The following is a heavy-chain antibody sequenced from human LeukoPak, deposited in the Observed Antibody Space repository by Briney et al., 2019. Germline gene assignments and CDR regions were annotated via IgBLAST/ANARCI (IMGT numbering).Heavy chain of an antibody. CDR3: ASSGSWGSSGFDY. CDR2: INPNSGGT. V-gene: IGHV1-2*02. CDR1: GYTFTGYY. J-gene: IGHJ4*02. D-gene: IGHD1-26*01. Sequence: ASVKVSCKASGYTFTGYYMHWVRQAPGQGLEWMGWINPNSGGTNYAQKFQGGVTMTRDTSISTAYMELSRLRSDDTAVYYCASSGSWGSSGFDYWGQGTLVTVSS.